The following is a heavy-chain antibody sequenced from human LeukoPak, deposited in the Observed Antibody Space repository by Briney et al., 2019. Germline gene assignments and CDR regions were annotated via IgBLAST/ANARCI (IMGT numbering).Heavy chain of an antibody. V-gene: IGHV1-2*02. D-gene: IGHD2-2*01. Sequence: ASVKVSCKASVYTFTGYYMHWVRQAPGQGLEWMGWINPNSGGTNYAQKFQGRVTMTRDTYNSTAYMELSGTRSADTAVYYCARVVVPAAIRNAFDIWGQGTMVTVSS. CDR3: ARVVVPAAIRNAFDI. CDR2: INPNSGGT. CDR1: VYTFTGYY. J-gene: IGHJ3*02.